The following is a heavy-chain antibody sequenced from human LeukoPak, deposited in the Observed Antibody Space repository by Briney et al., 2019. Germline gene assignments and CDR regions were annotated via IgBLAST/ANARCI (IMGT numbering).Heavy chain of an antibody. CDR1: GGSISSSSYY. D-gene: IGHD2-8*01. V-gene: IGHV4-39*01. CDR3: ASLIEIVLMVDAGWFDP. Sequence: SETLSLTCTVSGGSISSSSYYWGWIRQPPGKGLEWIGSIYYSGSTYYNPSLKSRVTISVDTSKNQFSLKLSSVTAAGTAVYCCASLIEIVLMVDAGWFDPWGQGTLVTVSS. J-gene: IGHJ5*02. CDR2: IYYSGST.